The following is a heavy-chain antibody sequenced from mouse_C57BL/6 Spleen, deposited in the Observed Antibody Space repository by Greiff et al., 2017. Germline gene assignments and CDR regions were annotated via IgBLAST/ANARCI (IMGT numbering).Heavy chain of an antibody. CDR1: GYTFTSYW. Sequence: VQLQQPGAELVKPGASVKLSCKASGYTFTSYWMHWVKQRPGQGLEWIGMIHPNSGSTNYNEKFKSKATLTVDKSSSTAYMQLSSLTSEDSAVYYCAREALYYDYDGAYWGQGTLVTVSA. CDR3: AREALYYDYDGAY. D-gene: IGHD2-4*01. CDR2: IHPNSGST. J-gene: IGHJ3*01. V-gene: IGHV1-64*01.